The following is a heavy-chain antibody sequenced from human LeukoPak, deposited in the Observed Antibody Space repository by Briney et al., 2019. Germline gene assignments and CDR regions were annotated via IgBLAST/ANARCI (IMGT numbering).Heavy chain of an antibody. CDR2: ISYDGSNK. CDR3: AKDRRKQQLATFDY. V-gene: IGHV3-30*18. CDR1: GFTFSSYG. Sequence: PGGSLRLSCAASGFTFSSYGMHWVRQAPGKGLEWVAVISYDGSNKYYADSVKGRFTISRDNSKNTLYLQMNSLRAEDTAVYYCAKDRRKQQLATFDYWGQGTLVTVSS. D-gene: IGHD6-13*01. J-gene: IGHJ4*02.